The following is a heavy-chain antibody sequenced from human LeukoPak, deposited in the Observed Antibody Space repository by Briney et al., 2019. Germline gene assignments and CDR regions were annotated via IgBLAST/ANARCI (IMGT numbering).Heavy chain of an antibody. CDR1: GYTFTNYW. CDR2: IYPSDSTV. V-gene: IGHV5-51*01. Sequence: GESLKISCHGSGYTFTNYWIAWVRQKPGKGLEWMGTIYPSDSTVRYSPSFQGQVTISVDRSTNTAYVHWADLEASDIAICYCARRSNAVGDFDLWGQGTLVTVSS. CDR3: ARRSNAVGDFDL. D-gene: IGHD3-16*01. J-gene: IGHJ4*02.